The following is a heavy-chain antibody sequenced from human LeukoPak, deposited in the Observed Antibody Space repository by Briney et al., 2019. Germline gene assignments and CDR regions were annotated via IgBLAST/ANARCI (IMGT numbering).Heavy chain of an antibody. V-gene: IGHV3-23*01. CDR3: AREVHVFDI. CDR1: GFTFRSYA. Sequence: GGSLRLSCAASGFTFRSYAMNWVRQAPGKGLEWVSGISNSGDTTYHADSVKGRFTISRDNSKNTLYLQMNSLRAEDTAVYYCAREVHVFDIWGQGTMVTVSS. J-gene: IGHJ3*02. CDR2: ISNSGDTT.